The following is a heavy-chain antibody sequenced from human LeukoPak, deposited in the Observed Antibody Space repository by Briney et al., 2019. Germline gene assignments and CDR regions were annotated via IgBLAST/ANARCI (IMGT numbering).Heavy chain of an antibody. Sequence: GGSLRLSCAASGFTFSSHWMNWVRQAPGKGLEWVANIREDGTEIYYMDSVEGRFTISRDKAKNSLYLQMNSLRAEDTAVYYCARGVYSIDYWGQGTLVTVSS. CDR1: GFTFSSHW. D-gene: IGHD2-15*01. J-gene: IGHJ4*02. V-gene: IGHV3-7*01. CDR3: ARGVYSIDY. CDR2: IREDGTEI.